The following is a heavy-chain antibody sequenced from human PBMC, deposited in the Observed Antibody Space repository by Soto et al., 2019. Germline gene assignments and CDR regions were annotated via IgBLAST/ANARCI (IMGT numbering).Heavy chain of an antibody. Sequence: QVQLVESGGGVVQPGRSLRLSCAASGFTFSSYAMHWVRQAPGKGLEWVAVISYDGSNKYYADSVKGRFTISRDNSKNTLDLEMNSLRAEDTAVYYCARDKGYYDFWSGPTSYYYGMDVWGQGTTVTVSS. CDR3: ARDKGYYDFWSGPTSYYYGMDV. CDR2: ISYDGSNK. D-gene: IGHD3-3*01. V-gene: IGHV3-30-3*01. J-gene: IGHJ6*02. CDR1: GFTFSSYA.